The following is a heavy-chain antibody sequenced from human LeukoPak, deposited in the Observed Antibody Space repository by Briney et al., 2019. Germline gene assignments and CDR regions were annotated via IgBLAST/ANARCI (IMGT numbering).Heavy chain of an antibody. V-gene: IGHV1-2*06. CDR3: ARQLSPFAFDI. J-gene: IGHJ3*02. CDR2: INPNSGGT. D-gene: IGHD5-18*01. Sequence: ASVKVSCKASGYTFTAYYMHWVRQAPGQGLEWGGRINPNSGGTNYAQKSQDRVTMTRDTSISTAYMELSRLRSDDTAVYYCARQLSPFAFDIRGQGTMVTISS. CDR1: GYTFTAYY.